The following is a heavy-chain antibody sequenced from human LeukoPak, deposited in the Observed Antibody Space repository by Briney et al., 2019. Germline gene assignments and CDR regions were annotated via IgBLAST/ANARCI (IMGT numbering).Heavy chain of an antibody. D-gene: IGHD3-22*01. J-gene: IGHJ3*02. CDR3: ARGDTYYYDSSGYFCAFDI. CDR1: GYTFTSYD. Sequence: ASVKVSCKASGYTFTSYDINWVRQATGQGLEWMGWMNPNSGNTGYAQKLQGRVTMTRNTSISTAYMELSSLRSEDTAVYYCARGDTYYYDSSGYFCAFDIWGQGTMVTVSS. CDR2: MNPNSGNT. V-gene: IGHV1-8*01.